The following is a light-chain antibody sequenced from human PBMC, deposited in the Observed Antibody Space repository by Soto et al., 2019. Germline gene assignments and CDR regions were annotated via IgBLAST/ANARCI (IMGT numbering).Light chain of an antibody. CDR3: ETWDSNSWV. CDR2: LEGSGSY. J-gene: IGLJ3*02. Sequence: QLVLTQSSSASASLASSVKLTCTLSSGHSSYIIAWHQQQPGKAPRYLMKLEGSGSYNEGSGVPDRFSGSSSGADRYLTISNLQFEDEADYYCETWDSNSWVFGGGTKVTVL. CDR1: SGHSSYI. V-gene: IGLV4-60*02.